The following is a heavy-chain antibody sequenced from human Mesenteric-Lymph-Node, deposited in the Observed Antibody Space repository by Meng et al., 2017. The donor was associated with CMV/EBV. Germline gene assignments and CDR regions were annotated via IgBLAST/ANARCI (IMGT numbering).Heavy chain of an antibody. Sequence: ASVKVSCKASGYTFTSYGISWVRQAPGQGLEWMGWISPHNGNTVYAQNLQGSVTLTADTSTNTAYMELRSLRSDDTAVYFCASTTGAVAGIQALDIWGQGTMVTVSS. V-gene: IGHV1-18*01. CDR2: ISPHNGNT. CDR1: GYTFTSYG. J-gene: IGHJ3*02. D-gene: IGHD6-13*01. CDR3: ASTTGAVAGIQALDI.